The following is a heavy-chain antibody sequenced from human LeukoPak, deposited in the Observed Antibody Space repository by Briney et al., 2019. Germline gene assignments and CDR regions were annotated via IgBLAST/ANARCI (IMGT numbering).Heavy chain of an antibody. J-gene: IGHJ4*02. Sequence: PGGSLRLSCAASGFSFSSTWMTWVRQAPGKGLECVANIKPDGSEKYYVDSVKGRFTVSRDNAKNSLYLQMNSLRVEDTAIYYCTRDLNHDSGGWGQGTLVTVSS. D-gene: IGHD3-22*01. CDR1: GFSFSSTW. CDR3: TRDLNHDSGG. CDR2: IKPDGSEK. V-gene: IGHV3-7*01.